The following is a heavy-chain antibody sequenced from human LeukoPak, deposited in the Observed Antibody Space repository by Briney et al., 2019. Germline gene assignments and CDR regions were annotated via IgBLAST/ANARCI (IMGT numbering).Heavy chain of an antibody. V-gene: IGHV3-15*01. Sequence: AGSLRLSCAASAFSFTNAWMTWVRQGPGKELEWVALMKSKSDGGTTDYAAPVKGRFTVSRDDSTNTLYLLMSSLQAEDTAVYYCSSYGSGRSSAFYFDNWGQGTLVSVPS. D-gene: IGHD3-10*01. CDR1: AFSFTNAW. J-gene: IGHJ4*02. CDR2: MKSKSDGGTT. CDR3: SSYGSGRSSAFYFDN.